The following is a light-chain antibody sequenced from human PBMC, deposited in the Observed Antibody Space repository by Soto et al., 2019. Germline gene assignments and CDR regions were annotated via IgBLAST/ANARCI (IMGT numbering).Light chain of an antibody. CDR2: TAS. CDR1: QSIGRY. J-gene: IGKJ1*01. V-gene: IGKV1-39*01. Sequence: EIQMTRSPSSLPASVRDRDTITCRASQSIGRYLNWYQEKPGKAPNVVIFTASSLQSGVPSRFNGSGSGTEFTLTISSLQPDDFATYYCQQYNSYWTFGQGTRW. CDR3: QQYNSYWT.